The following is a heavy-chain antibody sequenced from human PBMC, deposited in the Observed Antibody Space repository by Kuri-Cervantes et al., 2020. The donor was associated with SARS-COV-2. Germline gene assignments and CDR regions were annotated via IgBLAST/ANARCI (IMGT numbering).Heavy chain of an antibody. Sequence: SETLSLTCTVSGGSISSSSYYWGWIRQPPGKGLEWIGSIYHSGSTYYNPSLKSRVTISVDTSKNQFSLKLSSVTAADTDVYYCARSVGGGSYDPVEFDYFDYWGQGTLVTVSS. CDR2: IYHSGST. J-gene: IGHJ4*02. CDR1: GGSISSSSYY. CDR3: ARSVGGGSYDPVEFDYFDY. V-gene: IGHV4-39*07. D-gene: IGHD1-26*01.